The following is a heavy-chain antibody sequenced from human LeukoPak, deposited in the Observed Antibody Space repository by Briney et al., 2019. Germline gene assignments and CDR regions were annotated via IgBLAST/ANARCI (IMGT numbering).Heavy chain of an antibody. Sequence: PSETLSLTCTVSGNSFGDYYWSWIRQPAGKGLEWIGRIYTSGSTTYNPSLKSRVTISVDTSKNQFSLKLSSVTAADTAVYYCAKGKGGYSSGWYNWFDPWGQGTLVTVSS. CDR3: AKGKGGYSSGWYNWFDP. J-gene: IGHJ5*02. D-gene: IGHD6-19*01. CDR2: IYTSGST. CDR1: GNSFGDYY. V-gene: IGHV4-4*07.